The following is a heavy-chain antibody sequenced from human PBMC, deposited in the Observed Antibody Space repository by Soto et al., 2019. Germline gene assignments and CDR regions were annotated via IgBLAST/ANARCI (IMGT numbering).Heavy chain of an antibody. CDR1: GGTFNSYG. Sequence: QAHLAQSGAEVKKPGSSVTVSCKASGGTFNSYGISWVRKAPGQGLDWMGVIIPLYGTVNYAQKFQGRVSITADKSTSTAYMDLNSLRSDDTAVYYYARVRVIRGVIPSHFGLWGQGTQVTVSS. CDR2: IIPLYGTV. J-gene: IGHJ4*02. CDR3: ARVRVIRGVIPSHFGL. V-gene: IGHV1-69*06. D-gene: IGHD3-10*01.